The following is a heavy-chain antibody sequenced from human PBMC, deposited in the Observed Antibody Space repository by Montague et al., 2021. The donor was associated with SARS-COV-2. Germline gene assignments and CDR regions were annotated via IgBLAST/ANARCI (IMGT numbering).Heavy chain of an antibody. V-gene: IGHV4-34*01. CDR2: ITHGDTT. J-gene: IGHJ4*02. CDR3: YLWETSNHIYY. CDR1: GVSFSTYY. D-gene: IGHD1-26*01. Sequence: SETLSLTCAVAGVSFSTYYWGWIRKPHPQGLELIWDITHGDTTTSHSSVYRRITLSVNTYKTQFSLRLNSATAADTAVYFCYLWETSNHIYYWGQGTMVTVSS.